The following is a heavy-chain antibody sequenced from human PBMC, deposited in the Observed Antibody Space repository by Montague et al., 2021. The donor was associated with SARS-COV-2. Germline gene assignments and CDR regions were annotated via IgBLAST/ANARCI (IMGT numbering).Heavy chain of an antibody. CDR3: ARLGAITGVRGITKAGFSTYGFDV. CDR2: INNSGST. V-gene: IGHV4-34*01. D-gene: IGHD3-10*01. Sequence: SETLSPTCAVSSGSFRGYYWSWIRQPPGKGLEWIGEINNSGSTTYNPSLESRVPISVDTSNKQFSLKVTSVTAADTAVYYCARLGAITGVRGITKAGFSTYGFDVWGQGTTVTVSS. CDR1: SGSFRGYY. J-gene: IGHJ6*02.